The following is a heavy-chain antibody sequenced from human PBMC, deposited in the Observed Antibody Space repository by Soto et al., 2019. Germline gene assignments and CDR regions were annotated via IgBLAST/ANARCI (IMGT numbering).Heavy chain of an antibody. CDR1: RYALTLNY. CDR2: INPNSGGT. D-gene: IGHD6-19*01. V-gene: IGHV1-2*02. J-gene: IGHJ3*02. CDR3: ARSIAVAGNGAFDI. Sequence: AALQVSLKASRYALTLNYMHWVRQAPGQGLEWMGWINPNSGGTNYAQKFQGRVTMTRDTSISTAYMELSRLRSDDTAVYYCARSIAVAGNGAFDIWGQGTMVTVSS.